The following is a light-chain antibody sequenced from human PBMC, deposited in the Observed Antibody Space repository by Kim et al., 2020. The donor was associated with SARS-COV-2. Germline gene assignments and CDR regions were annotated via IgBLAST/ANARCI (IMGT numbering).Light chain of an antibody. CDR1: QDISNS. J-gene: IGKJ3*01. V-gene: IGKV1-27*01. Sequence: DIQMTQSPSSLSASIGDRVTITCRASQDISNSLAWFQQKPGKVPELLIYAASTLRSGVPSRFSGSGSGPDFTLTISSLQPQDVATYYWINYDSAPFTFATGTKVNIK. CDR3: INYDSAPFT. CDR2: AAS.